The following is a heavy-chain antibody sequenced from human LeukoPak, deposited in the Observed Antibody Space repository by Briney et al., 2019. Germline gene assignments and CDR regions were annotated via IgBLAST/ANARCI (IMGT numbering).Heavy chain of an antibody. CDR3: AELGITMIGGV. J-gene: IGHJ6*04. Sequence: PGGSLRLSCAASGFTFSSFGMTWVRQAPGKGLEWVSYISSSGSTIYYADSVKGRFTISRDNAKNSLYLQMNSLRAEDTAVYYCAELGITMIGGVWGKGTTVTISS. CDR2: ISSSGSTI. CDR1: GFTFSSFG. V-gene: IGHV3-48*04. D-gene: IGHD3-10*02.